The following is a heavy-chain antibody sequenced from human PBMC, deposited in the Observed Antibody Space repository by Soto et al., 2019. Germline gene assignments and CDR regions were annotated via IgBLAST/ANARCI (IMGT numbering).Heavy chain of an antibody. V-gene: IGHV3-7*01. CDR2: IKQDARDK. CDR3: ARSRNGEFDY. D-gene: IGHD2-8*01. J-gene: IGHJ4*02. CDR1: GFTFSSYY. Sequence: EVPLVESGGDLVQPGESLRLSCAASGFTFSSYYMSWVRQAPGKGLEWVANIKQDARDKFYVDSVKDRFTISRDNAQNVVFLQMKSLRVEDTAVYYCARSRNGEFDYWGQGTLVTVSS.